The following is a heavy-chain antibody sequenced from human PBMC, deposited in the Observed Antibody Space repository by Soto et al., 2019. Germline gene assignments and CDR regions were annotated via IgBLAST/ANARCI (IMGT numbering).Heavy chain of an antibody. J-gene: IGHJ6*02. D-gene: IGHD2-15*01. Sequence: QITLKESGPTVVQPTQTLTLTCSFSGFSLSTSAEGVAWIRQPPGKALEWLALIYWDDDERYSPFLKSRLTIATDTSKNQVVLTMTNMDPVDTATYFCAHKGGRGAAMDVWGQGATVTVSS. CDR1: GFSLSTSAEG. CDR3: AHKGGRGAAMDV. V-gene: IGHV2-5*02. CDR2: IYWDDDE.